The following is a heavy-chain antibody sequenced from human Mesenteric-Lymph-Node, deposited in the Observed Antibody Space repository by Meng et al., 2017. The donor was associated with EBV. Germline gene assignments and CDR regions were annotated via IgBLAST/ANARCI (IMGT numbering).Heavy chain of an antibody. D-gene: IGHD3-10*01. CDR2: TGTS. J-gene: IGHJ4*02. CDR3: ARRLHYYGSLGS. CDR1: GGAISSDN. V-gene: IGHV4-39*01. Sequence: QLPLQESGPGMVQPSETLSLTCTISGGAISSDNWAWIRQPPGKGLEWIGDTGTSYYNPSLKNRVTISVDTSNQFSLKLSSVTAADTAVYYCARRLHYYGSLGSWGQGTLVTVSS.